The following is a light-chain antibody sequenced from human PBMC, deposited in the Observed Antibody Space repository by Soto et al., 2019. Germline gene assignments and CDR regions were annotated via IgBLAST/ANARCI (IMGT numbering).Light chain of an antibody. CDR3: CSYAGSRTFI. Sequence: QSVLTQPASVSGSPGQSITVSCTGTSTDVGRYNLVSWYQQHPGKAPKLIIYEGSKRPSGLFNRFSGSKSGNTASLTISGLQAEDEADYYCCSYAGSRTFIFGGGTKLTVL. V-gene: IGLV2-23*01. J-gene: IGLJ2*01. CDR1: STDVGRYNL. CDR2: EGS.